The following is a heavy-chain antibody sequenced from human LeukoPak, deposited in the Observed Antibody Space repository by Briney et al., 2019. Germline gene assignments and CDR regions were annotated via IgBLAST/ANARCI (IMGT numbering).Heavy chain of an antibody. CDR1: GGSISSYY. D-gene: IGHD6-19*01. Sequence: SETLSLTCTVSGGSISSYYWGWIRQPPGKGLEWIGSIYYSGSTYYNPSLKSRVTISVDTSKNQFSLKLSSVTAADTAVYYCARLMLGSGWYAAYWGQGTLVTVSS. CDR2: IYYSGST. CDR3: ARLMLGSGWYAAY. V-gene: IGHV4-39*01. J-gene: IGHJ4*02.